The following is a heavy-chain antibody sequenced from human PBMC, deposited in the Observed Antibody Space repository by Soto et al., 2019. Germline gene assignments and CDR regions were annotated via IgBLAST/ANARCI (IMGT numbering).Heavy chain of an antibody. Sequence: EVQLVESGGGLVKPGGSLRVSCAASGFTFREAWMNWVRQAPGKGLEWVGRIKSRTDGGTIEYATPVKGRFIISRDDSKNTLYLQMDSLKTEDTAVYYCWGSAYWGQRTLVTVSS. D-gene: IGHD3-16*01. CDR3: WGSAY. J-gene: IGHJ4*02. CDR2: IKSRTDGGTI. CDR1: GFTFREAW. V-gene: IGHV3-15*07.